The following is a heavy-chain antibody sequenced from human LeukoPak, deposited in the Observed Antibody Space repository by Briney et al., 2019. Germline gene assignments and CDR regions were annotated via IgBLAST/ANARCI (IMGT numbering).Heavy chain of an antibody. D-gene: IGHD3-10*01. CDR1: GGTFSSYA. V-gene: IGHV1-18*01. J-gene: IGHJ4*02. Sequence: ASVKVSCKASGGTFSSYAISWVRQAPGQGLEWMGWISAYNGNTNYAQKLQGRVTMTTDTSTSTAYMELRSLRSDDTAVHYCARYYYGSGSYYNHFDYWGQGTLVTVSS. CDR2: ISAYNGNT. CDR3: ARYYYGSGSYYNHFDY.